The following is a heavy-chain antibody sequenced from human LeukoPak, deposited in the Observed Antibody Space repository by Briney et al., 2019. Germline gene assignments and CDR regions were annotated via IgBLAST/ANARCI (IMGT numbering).Heavy chain of an antibody. Sequence: GGSLRLSCAASGFTFRSYAMLWVRQAPGKGLEWVAVISYDGSNKYYADSVKGRFTISRDNSKNTLYLQMNSLRAEDTAVYYCARGGYSSGWYLWVTGGVDYWGQGTLVTVAS. V-gene: IGHV3-30-3*01. CDR2: ISYDGSNK. CDR1: GFTFRSYA. J-gene: IGHJ4*02. CDR3: ARGGYSSGWYLWVTGGVDY. D-gene: IGHD6-19*01.